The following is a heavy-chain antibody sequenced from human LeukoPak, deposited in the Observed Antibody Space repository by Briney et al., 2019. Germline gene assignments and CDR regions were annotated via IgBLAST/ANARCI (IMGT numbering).Heavy chain of an antibody. V-gene: IGHV3-11*04. D-gene: IGHD3-22*01. J-gene: IGHJ1*01. CDR2: ISGSGHIT. CDR1: GFSFSDSY. CDR3: ARTRGPLLPEY. Sequence: GGSLRLSCAASGFSFSDSYMSWIRQSPGKGLEWVSHISGSGHITYYADSVRGRFTISRDNAKNSLFLQMNSVRAEDTAVYLCARTRGPLLPEYWGQGTLVTVSS.